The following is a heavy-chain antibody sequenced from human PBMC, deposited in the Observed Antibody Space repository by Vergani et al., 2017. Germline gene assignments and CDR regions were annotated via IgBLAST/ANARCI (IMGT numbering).Heavy chain of an antibody. D-gene: IGHD6-13*01. V-gene: IGHV3-11*01. CDR3: ARCGLGPEGSSWSYYYYYYYMDV. CDR2: ISSSGSTI. Sequence: QVQLVESGGGLVKPGGSLRLSCAASGFTFSDYYMSWIRQAPGKGLEWVSYISSSGSTIYYADSVKGRFTISRDNAKKSLYLQMNSLRAEDTAVYYWARCGLGPEGSSWSYYYYYYYMDVWGKGTTVTVSS. CDR1: GFTFSDYY. J-gene: IGHJ6*03.